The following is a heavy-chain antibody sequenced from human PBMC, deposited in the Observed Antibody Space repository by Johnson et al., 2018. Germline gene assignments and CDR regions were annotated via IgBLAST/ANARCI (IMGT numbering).Heavy chain of an antibody. V-gene: IGHV4-59*01. CDR2: IYYGGST. CDR1: GGSISPYY. J-gene: IGHJ6*03. D-gene: IGHD2-21*01. Sequence: QVQLQESGPGLVKPSETLSLTCTVSGGSISPYYWTWIRQPPGKGLEWIGYIYYGGSTNYNPSLKSLVPISVDPSKNQFSLKLSSVTAADTAVYYCAKAPNHPNHSSYDHYMDVWGKGTTVTVSS. CDR3: AKAPNHPNHSSYDHYMDV.